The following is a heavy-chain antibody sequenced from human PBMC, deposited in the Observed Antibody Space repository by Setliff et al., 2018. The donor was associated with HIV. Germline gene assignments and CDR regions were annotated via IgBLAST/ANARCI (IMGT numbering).Heavy chain of an antibody. J-gene: IGHJ3*01. Sequence: PGESLKISCTGSGYRFTNYWIAWVRQVPGKGLGWMGIIYPDDSDTRYNPSFQGQVIISVDKSINTAYLQWSSLKASDTAMYYCARPQYHQSSDAYDSWGQGTMVTVSS. CDR2: IYPDDSDT. D-gene: IGHD3-10*01. V-gene: IGHV5-51*01. CDR3: ARPQYHQSSDAYDS. CDR1: GYRFTNYW.